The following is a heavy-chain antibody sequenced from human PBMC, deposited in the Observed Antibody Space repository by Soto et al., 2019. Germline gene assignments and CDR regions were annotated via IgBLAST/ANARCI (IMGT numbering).Heavy chain of an antibody. D-gene: IGHD4-17*01. Sequence: ASVKVSCKASGYTFTGYYMHWVRQAPGQGLEWMGWTNPNSGGTNYAQKLQGRVTMTTDTSTSTAYMELRSLRSDDTAVYYCARGSYDYGDYDPNWFDPWGQGTLVTVSS. J-gene: IGHJ5*02. V-gene: IGHV1-2*02. CDR1: GYTFTGYY. CDR2: TNPNSGGT. CDR3: ARGSYDYGDYDPNWFDP.